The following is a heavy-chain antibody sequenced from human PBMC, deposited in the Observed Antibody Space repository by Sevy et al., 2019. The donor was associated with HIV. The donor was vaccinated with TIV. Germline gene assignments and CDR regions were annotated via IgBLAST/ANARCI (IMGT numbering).Heavy chain of an antibody. V-gene: IGHV3-30*18. CDR3: ANAYIGSYSHSYLDALDV. Sequence: GGSLRLSCIGSGFSFSYYGIHWVRQSPGKGLDWVALISHDGINEYSADSVKGQFTISSDNSKNTVYLAMNSLRTEDTSIYFCANAYIGSYSHSYLDALDVWGQGTTVTVSS. CDR1: GFSFSYYG. CDR2: ISHDGINE. J-gene: IGHJ6*02. D-gene: IGHD1-26*01.